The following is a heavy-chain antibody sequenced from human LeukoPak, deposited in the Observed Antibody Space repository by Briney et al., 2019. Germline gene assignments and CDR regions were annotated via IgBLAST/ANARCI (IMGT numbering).Heavy chain of an antibody. J-gene: IGHJ4*02. CDR3: ARVGGYDYPY. D-gene: IGHD5-12*01. V-gene: IGHV4-61*01. CDR1: DGSISGNSYY. Sequence: PSETLSLTCTVSDGSISGNSYYWSWIRQPPGKGLEWIGYIYYSGSTNYNPSLKSRVTISVDTSKNQFSLKLSSVTAADTAVYYCARVGGYDYPYWGQGTLVTVSS. CDR2: IYYSGST.